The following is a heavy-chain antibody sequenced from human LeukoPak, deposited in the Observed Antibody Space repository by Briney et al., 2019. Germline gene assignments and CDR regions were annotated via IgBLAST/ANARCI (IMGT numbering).Heavy chain of an antibody. V-gene: IGHV3-7*01. CDR1: RLTFGNYW. CDR2: IKQDGSEK. Sequence: TGGSLRLSCAASRLTFGNYWMSWVRQAPGKGLEWVANIKQDGSEKYYVDSVKGRFTISRDNAKNSLYLQMNSLRAEDTAVYYCATGGVGTTTGYYGMDVWGQGTTVTVSS. CDR3: ATGGVGTTTGYYGMDV. J-gene: IGHJ6*02. D-gene: IGHD1-26*01.